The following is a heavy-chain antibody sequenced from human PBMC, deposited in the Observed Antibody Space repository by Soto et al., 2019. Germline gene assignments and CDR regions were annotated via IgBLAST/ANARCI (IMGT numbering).Heavy chain of an antibody. J-gene: IGHJ5*02. D-gene: IGHD3-10*02. CDR3: AHYVSTSPAGWFDP. V-gene: IGHV2-5*02. CDR2: IYWDDDK. CDR1: GLSLSTSGEA. Sequence: QITLKESGPTLVKPTQTLTLTCTFSGLSLSTSGEAVGWIRQPPGKALEWLALIYWDDDKRYNPTLKTRLTITKDTSNNQEVLTLTNMDPVDTATYYCAHYVSTSPAGWFDPWGQGILVTVSS.